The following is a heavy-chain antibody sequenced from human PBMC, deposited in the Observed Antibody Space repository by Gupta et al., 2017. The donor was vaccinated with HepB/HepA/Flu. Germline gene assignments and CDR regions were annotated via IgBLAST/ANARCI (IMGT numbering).Heavy chain of an antibody. CDR2: ISGSGGST. V-gene: IGHV3-23*01. D-gene: IGHD1-1*01. J-gene: IGHJ4*02. Sequence: EVQLLESGGGLVQPGGSLRLSCAASGFTFSSYAMSWVRQAPGKGLEWVSAISGSGGSTYYADSVKGRFTISRDNSKNTLYLQMNSLRAEDTAVYYCAKTPRQVGNRHYYFDYWGQGTLVTVSS. CDR1: GFTFSSYA. CDR3: AKTPRQVGNRHYYFDY.